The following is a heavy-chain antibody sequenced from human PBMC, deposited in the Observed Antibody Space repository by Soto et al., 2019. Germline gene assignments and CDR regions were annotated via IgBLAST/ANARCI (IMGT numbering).Heavy chain of an antibody. V-gene: IGHV1-3*01. CDR3: ARDTGDGTFDF. D-gene: IGHD7-27*01. CDR1: GYTFSSYA. Sequence: QVHLVQSGAEVRKPGASVKVSCKASGYTFSSYAMHWVRQAPGHRLEWMGWINAVYGNTKSSQKFQDRVTITRDTSASTAYMELKSLRSEDTAVYYCARDTGDGTFDFWGQGTLVTVSS. J-gene: IGHJ4*02. CDR2: INAVYGNT.